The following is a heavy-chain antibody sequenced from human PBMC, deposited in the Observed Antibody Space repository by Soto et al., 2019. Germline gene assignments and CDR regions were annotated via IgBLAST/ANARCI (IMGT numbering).Heavy chain of an antibody. Sequence: HPGVSLSLSCGASGFTFDDYAMHCVRQAPGKGLEWVSGISWNSGSIGYADSVKGRFTISRDNAKNSLYLQMNSLRAEDTALYYCAKDIRAVPGTWVAFAIWGQGTMVTVSS. CDR2: ISWNSGSI. J-gene: IGHJ3*02. CDR3: AKDIRAVPGTWVAFAI. V-gene: IGHV3-9*01. CDR1: GFTFDDYA. D-gene: IGHD6-19*01.